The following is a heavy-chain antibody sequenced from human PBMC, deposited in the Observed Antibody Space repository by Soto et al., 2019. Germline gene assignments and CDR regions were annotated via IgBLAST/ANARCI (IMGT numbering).Heavy chain of an antibody. Sequence: GGSLRLSCAASGFTFSSYDMHWVRQATGKGLEWVSAIGTAGDTYYPGSVKGRFTISRENAKNSLYLQMDSLRAGDTAVYYCARSRDTAMAYDYWGQGTLVTVSS. CDR2: IGTAGDT. J-gene: IGHJ4*02. CDR3: ARSRDTAMAYDY. V-gene: IGHV3-13*01. CDR1: GFTFSSYD. D-gene: IGHD5-18*01.